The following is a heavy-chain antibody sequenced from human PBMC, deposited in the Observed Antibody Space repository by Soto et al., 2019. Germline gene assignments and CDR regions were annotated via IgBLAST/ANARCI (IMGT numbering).Heavy chain of an antibody. CDR3: ARVEANYYDSSGPFENFDY. D-gene: IGHD3-22*01. CDR2: IKQDGSEK. CDR1: GFTFSSYW. V-gene: IGHV3-7*01. J-gene: IGHJ4*02. Sequence: GGSLRLSCAASGFTFSSYWMSWVRQAPGKGLEWVANIKQDGSEKYYVDSVKGRFTISRDNAKNSLYLQMNSLRAEDTAVYYCARVEANYYDSSGPFENFDYWGQGTLVTVSS.